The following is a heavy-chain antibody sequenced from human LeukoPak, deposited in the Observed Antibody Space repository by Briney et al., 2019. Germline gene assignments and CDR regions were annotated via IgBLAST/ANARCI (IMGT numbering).Heavy chain of an antibody. CDR3: AKDYYFDSSGYLFDY. J-gene: IGHJ4*02. CDR1: GFTFSSYG. D-gene: IGHD3-22*01. CDR2: ISYDGSNK. Sequence: GGSLRLSCAASGFTFSSYGMHWVRQAPGKGLEWVAVISYDGSNKYYADSVKGRFTISRDNSKNTLYLQMNSLRAEDTAVYYCAKDYYFDSSGYLFDYWGQGTLVTVSS. V-gene: IGHV3-30*18.